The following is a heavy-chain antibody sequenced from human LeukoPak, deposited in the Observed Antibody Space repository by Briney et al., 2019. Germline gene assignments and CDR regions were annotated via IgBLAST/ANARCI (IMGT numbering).Heavy chain of an antibody. CDR1: GYRFTSFG. D-gene: IGHD6-6*01. CDR2: ISAYNGNT. Sequence: ASVKVSCKASGYRFTSFGISWVRQAPGQGLEWMGWISAYNGNTNYAQKFQGRVTMTRDTSTSTVYMELSSLRSEDTAVYYCARISSIAAAENNWFDPWGQGTLVTVSS. CDR3: ARISSIAAAENNWFDP. J-gene: IGHJ5*02. V-gene: IGHV1-18*04.